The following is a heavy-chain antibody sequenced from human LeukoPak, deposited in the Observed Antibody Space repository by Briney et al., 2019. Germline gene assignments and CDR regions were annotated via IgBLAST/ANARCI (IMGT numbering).Heavy chain of an antibody. Sequence: SETLSLTCTVSGGSISSYYWSWIRQPPGKGLEWIGYIYYSGSTNYNPSLKSRVTISVDTSKNQFSLKLSSVTAADTAVYYCARWEAGYDAFDIWGQGTMVAVSS. V-gene: IGHV4-59*01. D-gene: IGHD1-26*01. J-gene: IGHJ3*02. CDR2: IYYSGST. CDR1: GGSISSYY. CDR3: ARWEAGYDAFDI.